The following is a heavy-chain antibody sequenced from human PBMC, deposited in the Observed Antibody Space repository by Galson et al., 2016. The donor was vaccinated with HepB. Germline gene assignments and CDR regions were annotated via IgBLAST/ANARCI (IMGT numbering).Heavy chain of an antibody. D-gene: IGHD3-3*01. J-gene: IGHJ6*02. CDR3: ATSAIFGVFNLRDPMDV. CDR2: MWYDGSNE. Sequence: SLRLSCAASGFTFSYHVIHWVRQAPGKGLEWVAVMWYDGSNEYYADSVKGRCTISRDISKNTLYLQMNSLRGEDTAVYYCATSAIFGVFNLRDPMDVWGQGATVTVS. V-gene: IGHV3-33*01. CDR1: GFTFSYHV.